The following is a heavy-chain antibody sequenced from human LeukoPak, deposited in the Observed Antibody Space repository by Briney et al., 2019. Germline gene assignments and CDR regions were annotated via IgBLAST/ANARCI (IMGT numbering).Heavy chain of an antibody. CDR2: INEDGSEI. D-gene: IGHD2-2*01. Sequence: GGSLRLSCEASGFTFSIYWMTWVRQAPGKGVEWVANINEDGSEIYYVDSVKGRLTISRDNAKNSLHLQLNILRVEDTAVYYCVRDCYGPNDYWGQGTLVTVSS. CDR1: GFTFSIYW. V-gene: IGHV3-7*01. J-gene: IGHJ4*02. CDR3: VRDCYGPNDY.